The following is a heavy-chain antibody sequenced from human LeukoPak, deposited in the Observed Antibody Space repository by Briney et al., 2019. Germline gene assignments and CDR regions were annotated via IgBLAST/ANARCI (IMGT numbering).Heavy chain of an antibody. CDR3: AKSRRGYSYGQYYFDY. J-gene: IGHJ4*02. V-gene: IGHV3-23*01. Sequence: GGSLRLSCAASGFTFSSYAMSWVRQAPGKGLEWVSAISGNGGSTYYADSVKGRFTISRDNSKNTLYLQMNSLRAEDTAVYKCAKSRRGYSYGQYYFDYWGQGTLVTVSS. CDR2: ISGNGGST. D-gene: IGHD5-18*01. CDR1: GFTFSSYA.